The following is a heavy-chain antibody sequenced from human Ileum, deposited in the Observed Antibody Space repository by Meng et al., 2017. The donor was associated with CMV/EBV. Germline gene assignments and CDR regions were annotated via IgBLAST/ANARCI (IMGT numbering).Heavy chain of an antibody. CDR1: GDSISRGDYY. V-gene: IGHV4-61*02. CDR3: ARGDFGVLSKPVTN. J-gene: IGHJ4*02. Sequence: QLQLQESAPRPLNPSQTLSPTCTVSGDSISRGDYYWTWIRQPPGKGLEWIGRIYTTGNTNYNPSLKSRVTISLDTSKNQFSLKLTSVTAADTAVYYCARGDFGVLSKPVTNWGQGTLVTVSS. CDR2: IYTTGNT. D-gene: IGHD3-3*01.